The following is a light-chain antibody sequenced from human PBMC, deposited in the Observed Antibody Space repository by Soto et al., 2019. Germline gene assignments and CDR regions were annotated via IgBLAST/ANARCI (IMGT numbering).Light chain of an antibody. CDR2: GAS. CDR3: QQYNNWPPYT. CDR1: QSVGSN. V-gene: IGKV3-15*01. J-gene: IGKJ2*01. Sequence: EVVMTQSPATLSVSPGERATLCCRASQSVGSNLAWYQQKPGQSPSLLIYGASTRATGIPARFSGSGSGTEFTLTISSLQSEDSAVYYCQQYNNWPPYTFGQGTKLEIK.